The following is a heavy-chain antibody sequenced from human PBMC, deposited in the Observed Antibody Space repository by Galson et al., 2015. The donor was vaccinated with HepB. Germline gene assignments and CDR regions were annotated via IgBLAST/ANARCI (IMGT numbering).Heavy chain of an antibody. CDR3: ARDRRSSSGWYRIKGAFDI. D-gene: IGHD6-19*01. Sequence: SLRLSCAASGFTFSSYAMHWVRQAPGKGLEWVAVISYDGSNKYYADSVKGRFTISRDNSKNTLYLQMNSLRAEDTAVYYCARDRRSSSGWYRIKGAFDIWGQGTMVTVSS. CDR2: ISYDGSNK. CDR1: GFTFSSYA. J-gene: IGHJ3*02. V-gene: IGHV3-30-3*01.